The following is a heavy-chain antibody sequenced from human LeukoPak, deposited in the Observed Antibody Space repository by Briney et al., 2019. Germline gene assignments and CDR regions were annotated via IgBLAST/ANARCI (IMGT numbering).Heavy chain of an antibody. D-gene: IGHD3-10*01. J-gene: IGHJ4*02. CDR3: SRANGYGLIDY. V-gene: IGHV4-38-2*02. Sequence: SETLSLTCTVSGYSISSGYYWGWIRQPPGKGLEWIGSIYHSGSTHYNSSLKSRVTISLDTSNNHFSLNLFSVTAADTAMYYCSRANGYGLIDYWGQGTLVTVSS. CDR1: GYSISSGYY. CDR2: IYHSGST.